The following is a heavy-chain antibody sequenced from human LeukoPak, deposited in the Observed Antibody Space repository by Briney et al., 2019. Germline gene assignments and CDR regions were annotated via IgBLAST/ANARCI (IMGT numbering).Heavy chain of an antibody. D-gene: IGHD2-15*01. V-gene: IGHV3-23*01. CDR2: ISGSGGST. J-gene: IGHJ6*02. CDR3: ARDGSPPGWYYYYGMDV. CDR1: GFTFSSYA. Sequence: GSLRLSCAASGFTFSSYAMSWVRQAPGKGLEWVSAISGSGGSTYYADSVKGRFTISRDNSKNTLYLQMNSLRAEDTAVYYCARDGSPPGWYYYYGMDVWGQGTTVTVSS.